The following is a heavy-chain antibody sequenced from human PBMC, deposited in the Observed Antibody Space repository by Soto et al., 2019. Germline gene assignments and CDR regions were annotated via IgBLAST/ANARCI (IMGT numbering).Heavy chain of an antibody. J-gene: IGHJ4*02. V-gene: IGHV4-39*01. CDR3: ARHGSF. D-gene: IGHD3-16*01. Sequence: SETQSLTCTVSGVSISDTSDYWGWIRQPPGKRLEWTGSIYYSGNTYYNPSLKSRLTISVDSSKNQFSLNMTSVTAADPAVYYCARHGSFWGQGTLVTVS. CDR1: GVSISDTSDY. CDR2: IYYSGNT.